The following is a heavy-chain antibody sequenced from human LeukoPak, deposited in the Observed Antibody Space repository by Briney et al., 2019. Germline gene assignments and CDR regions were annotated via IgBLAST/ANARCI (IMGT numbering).Heavy chain of an antibody. CDR1: GYTFTYYH. CDR3: ARANFLYCSSSTCLFDY. V-gene: IGHV1-2*02. CDR2: INPNDGDT. J-gene: IGHJ4*02. D-gene: IGHD2-2*01. Sequence: ASVKVSCKASGYTFTYYHMHWVRQAPGQGLEWMGWINPNDGDTNYAQKFQGRVTMTRDTSISTAHMEVSRLRSDDTAVYYCARANFLYCSSSTCLFDYWGQGTLVTVSS.